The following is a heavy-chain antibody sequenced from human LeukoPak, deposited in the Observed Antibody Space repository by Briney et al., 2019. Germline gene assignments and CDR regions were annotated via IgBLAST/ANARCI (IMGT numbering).Heavy chain of an antibody. J-gene: IGHJ4*02. V-gene: IGHV5-51*01. CDR3: ARRPEQQLALDY. CDR2: INPGDSDT. CDR1: GYSFTTYW. Sequence: GESLKISCKVSGYSFTTYWIAWVRQMPGKGLEWMGSINPGDSDTRYSPSFQGQVTISADKSISTAYLQWSSLKASDTAMYYCARRPEQQLALDYWGQGTLVTVSS. D-gene: IGHD6-13*01.